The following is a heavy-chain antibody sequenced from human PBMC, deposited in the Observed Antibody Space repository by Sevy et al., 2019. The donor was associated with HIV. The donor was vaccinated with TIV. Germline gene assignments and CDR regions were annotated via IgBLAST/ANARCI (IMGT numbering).Heavy chain of an antibody. J-gene: IGHJ4*02. Sequence: GESLKISCKGSGYSFANNWIGWVRQMPGKGLEWMGIVYPGDSDTTYSPSFLGQVTISVDKSISTAYLQWNSLKASDTAMYYCARLPVAAAGLYYFDYWGQGTLVTVSS. CDR1: GYSFANNW. V-gene: IGHV5-51*01. CDR3: ARLPVAAAGLYYFDY. CDR2: VYPGDSDT. D-gene: IGHD6-13*01.